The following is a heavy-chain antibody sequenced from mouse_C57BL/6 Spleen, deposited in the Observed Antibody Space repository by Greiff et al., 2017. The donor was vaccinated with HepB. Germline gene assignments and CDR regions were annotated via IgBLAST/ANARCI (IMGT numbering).Heavy chain of an antibody. D-gene: IGHD1-1*01. V-gene: IGHV5-6*01. CDR2: ISSGGSYT. CDR1: GFTFSSYG. Sequence: EVTVVESGGDLVKPGGSLKLSCAASGFTFSSYGLSWVRQTPDKRLEWVATISSGGSYTYYPDSVKGRFTISRDNAKNTLYLQMSSLKSEDTAMYYCARDYGSSFWFAYWGQGTLVTVSA. CDR3: ARDYGSSFWFAY. J-gene: IGHJ3*01.